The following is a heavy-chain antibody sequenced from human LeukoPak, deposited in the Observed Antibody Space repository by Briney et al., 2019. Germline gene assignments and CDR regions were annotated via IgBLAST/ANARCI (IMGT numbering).Heavy chain of an antibody. CDR1: GFTFDDYA. CDR2: ISWNSGSI. Sequence: PGGSLRLSCAASGFTFDDYAMHWVRQAPGKGLEWVSSISWNSGSIGYADSVKGRFTISRDNAKNSLYLQMNSLRAEDTALYYCASGLRYFDWLGAFDIWGQGTMVTVSS. J-gene: IGHJ3*02. CDR3: ASGLRYFDWLGAFDI. D-gene: IGHD3-9*01. V-gene: IGHV3-9*01.